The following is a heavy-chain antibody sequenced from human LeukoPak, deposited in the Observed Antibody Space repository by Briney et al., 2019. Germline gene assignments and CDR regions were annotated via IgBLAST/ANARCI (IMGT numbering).Heavy chain of an antibody. D-gene: IGHD2-21*02. J-gene: IGHJ5*02. V-gene: IGHV4-39*01. CDR1: GGSISSSSYY. CDR3: ARGTARQHRGLS. CDR2: IYYSGST. Sequence: SETLSLTCTVSGGSISSSSYYWGWIRQPPGKGLEWIGSIYYSGSTYYNPSLKSRVTISVDTSKNQFSLKLSSVTAADTAVYYCARGTARQHRGLSWGQGTLVTVSS.